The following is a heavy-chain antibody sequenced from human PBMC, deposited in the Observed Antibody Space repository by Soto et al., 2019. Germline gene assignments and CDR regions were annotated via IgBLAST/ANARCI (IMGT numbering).Heavy chain of an antibody. CDR1: GGSISTVGHY. V-gene: IGHV4-31*03. CDR2: IYHTGST. Sequence: PSETLSLTCSVSGGSISTVGHYWTWIRQPPGKGLEWIGSIYHTGSTYYSKSLRSRLTMSVDTSKSQFSLRLSSVTAAHTAVYYCARATGTLRSRNCDYWGQGSLVTVSS. J-gene: IGHJ4*02. CDR3: ARATGTLRSRNCDY. D-gene: IGHD1-1*01.